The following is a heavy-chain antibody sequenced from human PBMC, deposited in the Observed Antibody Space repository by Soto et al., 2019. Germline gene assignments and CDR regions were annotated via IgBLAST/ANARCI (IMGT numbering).Heavy chain of an antibody. D-gene: IGHD2-15*01. CDR1: GGSISSYY. V-gene: IGHV4-59*08. Sequence: SETLSLTCTVSGGSISSYYWSWIRQPPGKGLEWIGYIYYSGSTNYNPSLKSRVTISVDTSKNQFSLKLSSVTAADTAVYYCARHQGGQRSVGFDPWGQGTLVTVSS. J-gene: IGHJ5*02. CDR3: ARHQGGQRSVGFDP. CDR2: IYYSGST.